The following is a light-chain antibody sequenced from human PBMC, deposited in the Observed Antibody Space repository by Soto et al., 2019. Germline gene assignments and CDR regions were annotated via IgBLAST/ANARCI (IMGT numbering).Light chain of an antibody. V-gene: IGKV1-5*03. CDR3: QQYNSYPLT. Sequence: DIQMTQSPSTLSAYVGDRVTITCRASQSISSLLAWYQQKPGRAPTLLIYKASTLESGVPSRFSGSGSGTEFTLTISSLQPDDFATYYCQQYNSYPLTFGQGTRLEIK. J-gene: IGKJ5*01. CDR2: KAS. CDR1: QSISSL.